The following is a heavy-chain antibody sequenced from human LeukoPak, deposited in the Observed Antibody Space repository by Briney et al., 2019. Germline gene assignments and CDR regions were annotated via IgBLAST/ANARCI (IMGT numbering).Heavy chain of an antibody. CDR3: ARDRGGSYSAIDY. CDR1: GFIFSNYE. V-gene: IGHV3-48*03. CDR2: ISSSGSNI. J-gene: IGHJ4*02. Sequence: GGSLRLSCAASGFIFSNYEMNWVRKAPGKGLEWVSYISSSGSNIHYADSVKGRFTISRDNAEKSLYLQMNSLRAEDAAVYYCARDRGGSYSAIDYWGQGTLVTASS. D-gene: IGHD2-15*01.